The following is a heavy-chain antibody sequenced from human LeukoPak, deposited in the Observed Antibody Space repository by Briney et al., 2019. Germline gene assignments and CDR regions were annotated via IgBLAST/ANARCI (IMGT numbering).Heavy chain of an antibody. CDR2: IYPGDSDT. D-gene: IGHD4-17*01. J-gene: IGHJ4*02. CDR3: ARRDGDYVPPDH. Sequence: RGESLKISCKTSGYIFTNYWIAWVCQMPGKGLEWMGIIYPGDSDTRYSPSFQGQVTISADKSISTAYLQWSTLKASDSAIYYCARRDGDYVPPDHWGQGTLVIVSS. CDR1: GYIFTNYW. V-gene: IGHV5-51*01.